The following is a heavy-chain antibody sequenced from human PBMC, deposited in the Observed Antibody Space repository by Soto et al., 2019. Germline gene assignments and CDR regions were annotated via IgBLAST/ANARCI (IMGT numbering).Heavy chain of an antibody. J-gene: IGHJ4*02. V-gene: IGHV3-30-3*01. Sequence: GGSLRLSCAASGFTFSSYAMHWVRQAPGKGLEWVAVISSDGSNKYYADSVKGRFTISRDNSKNTLYLQMNSLRAEDTAVYYCARLRLSSGYSDWGQGTLVTVSS. CDR2: ISSDGSNK. D-gene: IGHD3-22*01. CDR1: GFTFSSYA. CDR3: ARLRLSSGYSD.